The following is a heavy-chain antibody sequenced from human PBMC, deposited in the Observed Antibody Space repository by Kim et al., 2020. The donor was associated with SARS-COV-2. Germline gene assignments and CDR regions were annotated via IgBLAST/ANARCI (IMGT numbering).Heavy chain of an antibody. CDR1: GFTFSSYE. V-gene: IGHV3-48*03. CDR3: ARVSDYVQSYYYGMDV. Sequence: GGSLRLSCAASGFTFSSYEMNWVRQAPGKGLEWVSYISSSGSTIYYADSVKGRFTISRDNAKNSLYLQMNSLRAEDTAVYYCARVSDYVQSYYYGMDVWGQGTTVTVSS. J-gene: IGHJ6*02. CDR2: ISSSGSTI. D-gene: IGHD4-17*01.